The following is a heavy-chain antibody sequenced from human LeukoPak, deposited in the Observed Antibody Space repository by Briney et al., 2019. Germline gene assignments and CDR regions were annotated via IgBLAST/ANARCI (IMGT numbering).Heavy chain of an antibody. J-gene: IGHJ4*02. Sequence: GCALRLSCAASGFTFSDYYMSWIRQAAGRGLEGVSYISSSGSTIYYADSVKGRFTIARDNAKNSLYLQMNSLRAEDTAVYYCVSGSSIWRWDYWGQGTLVTVSS. CDR1: GFTFSDYY. CDR3: VSGSSIWRWDY. V-gene: IGHV3-11*01. D-gene: IGHD1-26*01. CDR2: ISSSGSTI.